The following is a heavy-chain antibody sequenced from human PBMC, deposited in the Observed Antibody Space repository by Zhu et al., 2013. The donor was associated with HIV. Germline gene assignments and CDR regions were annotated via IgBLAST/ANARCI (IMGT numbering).Heavy chain of an antibody. J-gene: IGHJ6*02. D-gene: IGHD6-13*01. Sequence: QVQLVQSGAEVKKPGSSVKVSCKASGGTFSSYAISWVRQAPGQGLEWMGGIIPIFGTANYAQKFQGRVTITADESTSTAYMELSSLRSEDTAVYYCARDPGPYSSSWYPHYYYGMDVWGQGTTVTVSS. CDR3: ARDPGPYSSSWYPHYYYGMDV. CDR2: IIPIFGTA. V-gene: IGHV1-69*01. CDR1: GGTFSSYA.